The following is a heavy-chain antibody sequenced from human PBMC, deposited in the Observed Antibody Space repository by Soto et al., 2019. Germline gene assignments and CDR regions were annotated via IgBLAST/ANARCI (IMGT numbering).Heavy chain of an antibody. CDR3: ATGGGWLQNSNLRGLYFDY. V-gene: IGHV4-59*01. CDR1: GGSIRGSY. J-gene: IGHJ4*02. CDR2: ISYTGSA. D-gene: IGHD6-19*01. Sequence: PSETLSLTCSVSGGSIRGSYCSWIRQPPEKGLEWIASISYTGSATHNPSLKSRVSVSVDTPENQCSLKLTSVTAADTATYYCATGGGWLQNSNLRGLYFDYWGQGALVTVSS.